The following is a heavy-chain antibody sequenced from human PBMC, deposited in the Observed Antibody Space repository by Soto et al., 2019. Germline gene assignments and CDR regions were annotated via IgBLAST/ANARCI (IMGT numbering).Heavy chain of an antibody. CDR1: GGSISSSSYY. CDR2: IYNSGGC. J-gene: IGHJ3*02. Sequence: SETLSLTCTVSGGSISSSSYYWGWIRQPPGKGLEWIGIIYNSGGCYYNPSLKSRVTLSVDTSMNQCSLNQSSGTAADTAVYFGARPITPVRHDAFEIWGQGTMISLS. CDR3: ARPITPVRHDAFEI. D-gene: IGHD4-4*01. V-gene: IGHV4-39*01.